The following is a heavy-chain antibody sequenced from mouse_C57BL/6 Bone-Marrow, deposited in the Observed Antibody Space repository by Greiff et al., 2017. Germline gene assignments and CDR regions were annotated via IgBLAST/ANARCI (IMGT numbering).Heavy chain of an antibody. J-gene: IGHJ2*01. CDR3: ASRNWDDYLDY. D-gene: IGHD4-1*01. Sequence: QVQLKQPGAELVKPGASVKVSCKASGYTFTSYWMHWVKQRPGQGLEWIGRIHPSDSDTNYNQKFKGKATMTVDKSSSTAYMQLSSLTSEDSAVYYCASRNWDDYLDYWGQGTTLTGSS. CDR1: GYTFTSYW. V-gene: IGHV1-74*01. CDR2: IHPSDSDT.